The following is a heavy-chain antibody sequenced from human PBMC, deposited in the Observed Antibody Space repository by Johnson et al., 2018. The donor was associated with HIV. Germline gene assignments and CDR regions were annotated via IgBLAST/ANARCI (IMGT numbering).Heavy chain of an antibody. CDR3: AKEEEDAFDI. V-gene: IGHV3-30*18. J-gene: IGHJ3*02. Sequence: YDGNNKQYVDSVKGRSTISRDNSKNTLYLQMNSLRAEDTAVYYCAKEEEDAFDIWGQGTMVTVSS. CDR2: YDGNNK.